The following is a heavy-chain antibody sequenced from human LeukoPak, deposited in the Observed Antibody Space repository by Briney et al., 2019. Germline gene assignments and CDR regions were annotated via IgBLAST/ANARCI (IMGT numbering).Heavy chain of an antibody. D-gene: IGHD5-24*01. V-gene: IGHV3-7*04. CDR1: GFTFSSYA. J-gene: IGHJ4*02. Sequence: GGSLRLSCAASGFTFSSYAMHWVRQAPGKGLEWVANIKQAGTEKYYVDSVKGRFTISRDNAKNSLFLQMNSLRAEDTAVYFCARVRGGYYFDYWGQGTLVTVSS. CDR2: IKQAGTEK. CDR3: ARVRGGYYFDY.